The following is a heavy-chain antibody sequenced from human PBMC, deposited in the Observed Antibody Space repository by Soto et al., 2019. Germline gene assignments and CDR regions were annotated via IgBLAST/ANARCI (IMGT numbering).Heavy chain of an antibody. D-gene: IGHD3-22*01. CDR2: ISGSGGST. Sequence: GGSLRLSCAASGFTFSSYVMSWVRQAPGRGLEWVSAISGSGGSTYYADSVKGRFTISRDNSKNTLYLQMNSLRAEDTAVYYCAKVPLYYYDSSGYYFDYWGQGTLVTVSS. CDR3: AKVPLYYYDSSGYYFDY. V-gene: IGHV3-23*01. J-gene: IGHJ4*02. CDR1: GFTFSSYV.